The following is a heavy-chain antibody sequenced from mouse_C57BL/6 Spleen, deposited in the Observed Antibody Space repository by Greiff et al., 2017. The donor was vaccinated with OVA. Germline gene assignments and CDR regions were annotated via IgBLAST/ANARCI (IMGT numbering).Heavy chain of an antibody. Sequence: EVMLVESGGGLVKPGGSLKLSCAASGFTFSDYGMHWVRQAPEKGLEWVAYISSGSSTIYYADTVKGRFTISRDNAKITLFLQMTSLRSEDTAMYYCAESYGSSFYYAMDYWGQGTSVTVSS. V-gene: IGHV5-17*01. CDR2: ISSGSSTI. J-gene: IGHJ4*01. D-gene: IGHD1-1*01. CDR3: AESYGSSFYYAMDY. CDR1: GFTFSDYG.